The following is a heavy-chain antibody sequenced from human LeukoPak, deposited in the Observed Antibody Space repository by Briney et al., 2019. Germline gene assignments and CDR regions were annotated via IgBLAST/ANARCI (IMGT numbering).Heavy chain of an antibody. J-gene: IGHJ6*02. Sequence: PSETLFLTCTVSGDSMRSFYWSFIRQPAGKGLEWIGRIHTSGTTWYNASLKSRVAMSVDTSKNQFSLRLTSVTAADTAVYYCARHGLSMVRGVRYYYGMDVWGQGTTVTVSS. D-gene: IGHD3-10*01. V-gene: IGHV4-4*07. CDR2: IHTSGTT. CDR3: ARHGLSMVRGVRYYYGMDV. CDR1: GDSMRSFY.